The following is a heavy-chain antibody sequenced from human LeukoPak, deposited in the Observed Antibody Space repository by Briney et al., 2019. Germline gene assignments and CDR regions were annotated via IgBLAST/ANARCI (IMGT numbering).Heavy chain of an antibody. CDR1: RGSFSGYS. D-gene: IGHD3-22*01. CDR3: ARGGISLGYYDSSGYREFDY. J-gene: IGHJ4*02. Sequence: PSETLSLTCAIYRGSFSGYSWSWVRQPPGMGLAWIGEIRHSGTTNFDPSLKSRVTTSLDPSKNQFSLKLSSVTAADTAVYYCARGGISLGYYDSSGYREFDYWGQGTLVTVSS. V-gene: IGHV4-34*01. CDR2: IRHSGTT.